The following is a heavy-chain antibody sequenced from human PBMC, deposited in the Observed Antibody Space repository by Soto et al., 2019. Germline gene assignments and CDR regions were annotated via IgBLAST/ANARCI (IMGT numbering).Heavy chain of an antibody. CDR1: GFTFSSYG. D-gene: IGHD6-13*01. V-gene: IGHV3-30*18. Sequence: QVQLVESGGGVVQPGRSLRLSCAASGFTFSSYGMHWVRQAPGKGLEWVAVISYDGSNKYYADSVKGRFTISRDNPKNTLYLQMNSLRAEDTAVYYCAKGGATAAGTFDYWGQGTLVTVPS. CDR3: AKGGATAAGTFDY. J-gene: IGHJ4*02. CDR2: ISYDGSNK.